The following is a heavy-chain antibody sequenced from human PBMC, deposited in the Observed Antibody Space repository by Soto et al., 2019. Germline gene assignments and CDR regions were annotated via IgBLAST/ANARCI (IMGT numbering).Heavy chain of an antibody. Sequence: EVHLLESGGGLVQPGGSLRLSCAASGFTFSSYAMSWVRQAPGKGLEWVSAISGSGGSTYYADSVKGRFNISRDNSKNQLSLQMNSLRAEDTAVYYCAKGRSGCYERFDYWGQGTLVTVSS. CDR2: ISGSGGST. V-gene: IGHV3-23*01. CDR1: GFTFSSYA. D-gene: IGHD6-19*01. CDR3: AKGRSGCYERFDY. J-gene: IGHJ4*02.